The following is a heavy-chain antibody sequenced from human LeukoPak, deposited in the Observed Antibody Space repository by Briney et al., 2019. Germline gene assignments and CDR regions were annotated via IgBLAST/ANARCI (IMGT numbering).Heavy chain of an antibody. D-gene: IGHD3-10*01. CDR3: AQGEVRDLHAFDI. V-gene: IGHV1-2*02. Sequence: ASVKVSCKASGYTFTGYYMHWVRQAPGQGLEWMGWINPNSGGTNYAQKLQGRVTMTRDTSISTAYMELSRLRSDDTAVYYCAQGEVRDLHAFDIWGQGTMVTVSS. CDR1: GYTFTGYY. CDR2: INPNSGGT. J-gene: IGHJ3*02.